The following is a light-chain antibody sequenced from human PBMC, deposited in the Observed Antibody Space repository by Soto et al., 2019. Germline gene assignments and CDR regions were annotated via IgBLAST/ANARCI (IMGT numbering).Light chain of an antibody. J-gene: IGKJ1*01. Sequence: IVLTQSPATLSVSPGDSATLSCRASQSVRNNLAWYQQRPGQPSRLLIYGSSTRGFGVPARFTGSGSGTEFTLTINNLQSEDFAVYFCQQYENWPPWTFGPGTTVDVK. V-gene: IGKV3-15*01. CDR1: QSVRNN. CDR3: QQYENWPPWT. CDR2: GSS.